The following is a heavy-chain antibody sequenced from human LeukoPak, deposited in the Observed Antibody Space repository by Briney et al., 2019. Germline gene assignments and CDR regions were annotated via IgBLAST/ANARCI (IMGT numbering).Heavy chain of an antibody. CDR3: ARELPREVTLDY. V-gene: IGHV3-74*01. Sequence: GGSLRLSCGASEGTFFSYGMQWVRQGPGKGLGWVSRIFTDGTTTSYADSVKGRFTISRDNAKNTLYLQMNSLRAEDTAVYYCARELPREVTLDYWGQGTLVTVSP. D-gene: IGHD2-21*02. CDR1: EGTFFSYG. J-gene: IGHJ4*01. CDR2: IFTDGTTT.